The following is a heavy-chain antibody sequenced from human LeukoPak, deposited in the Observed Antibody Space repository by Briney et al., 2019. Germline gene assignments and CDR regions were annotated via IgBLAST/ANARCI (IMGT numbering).Heavy chain of an antibody. CDR1: GFTFSSYW. D-gene: IGHD6-6*01. V-gene: IGHV3-74*01. CDR3: AKHPRVQLVPPYYYNMDV. CDR2: INSDGSST. Sequence: GGSLRLSCAASGFTFSSYWMHWVRQAPGKGLVWVSRINSDGSSTSYADSVKGRFTISRDNSKTTLYLQMNSLRAEDTAVYYWAKHPRVQLVPPYYYNMDVWGKGTTVTVSS. J-gene: IGHJ6*03.